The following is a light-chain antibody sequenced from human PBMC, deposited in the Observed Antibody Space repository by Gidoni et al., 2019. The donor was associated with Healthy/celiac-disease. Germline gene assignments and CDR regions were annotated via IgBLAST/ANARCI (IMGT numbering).Light chain of an antibody. Sequence: QSALTQPASVSGSPGQSITISCTGTSSDFGSYNLVSWYQQHPGKAPKLMIYEGSKRPSGVSNRFSGSKSGNTASLTISGLQAEDEADYYCCSYAGSSTFEVFGSGXKVTVL. CDR3: CSYAGSSTFEV. CDR2: EGS. CDR1: SSDFGSYNL. V-gene: IGLV2-23*03. J-gene: IGLJ6*01.